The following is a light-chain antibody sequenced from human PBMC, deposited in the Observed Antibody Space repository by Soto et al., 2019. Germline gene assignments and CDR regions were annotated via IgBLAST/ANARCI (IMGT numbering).Light chain of an antibody. V-gene: IGKV2-28*01. CDR3: MQALQTLWIT. CDR2: LGS. CDR1: QSLLHSNGYNY. Sequence: DIVLTQSPLSLPVTPGEPASISCRSSQSLLHSNGYNYLDWYLQKPGQSPQLLIYLGSNRAYGVAERFCGSGAGTDVILKISRVEPEDVGVYYFMQALQTLWITFGPGTKVDIK. J-gene: IGKJ3*01.